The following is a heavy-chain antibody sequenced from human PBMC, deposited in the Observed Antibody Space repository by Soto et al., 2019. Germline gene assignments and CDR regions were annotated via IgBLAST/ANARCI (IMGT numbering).Heavy chain of an antibody. D-gene: IGHD2-15*01. J-gene: IGHJ3*02. V-gene: IGHV1-69*08. CDR1: GGTFSSYT. Sequence: QVQLVQSGAEVKKPGSSVKVSCKPSGGTFSSYTISWVRQAPGQGLEWMGRIIPILGIANYAQKFQGRVTITADKSTSTAYMELSSLRSEDTAVYYCAREGGCSGGSCYNDAFDIWGQGTMVTVSS. CDR2: IIPILGIA. CDR3: AREGGCSGGSCYNDAFDI.